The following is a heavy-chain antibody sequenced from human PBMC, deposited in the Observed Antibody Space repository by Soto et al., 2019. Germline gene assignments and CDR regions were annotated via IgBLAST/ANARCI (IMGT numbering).Heavy chain of an antibody. J-gene: IGHJ4*02. CDR3: ARENDSYLGPPRTLN. D-gene: IGHD1-1*01. CDR2: ISSSSSYI. V-gene: IGHV3-21*01. Sequence: PGGSLRLSCAASGFTFISYSMNWVRQAPGKGLEWVSSISSSSSYIYYADSVKGRFTISRDNAKNSLYLQMNSLRAEDTAVYYCARENDSYLGPPRTLNCGQGTLVIVSS. CDR1: GFTFISYS.